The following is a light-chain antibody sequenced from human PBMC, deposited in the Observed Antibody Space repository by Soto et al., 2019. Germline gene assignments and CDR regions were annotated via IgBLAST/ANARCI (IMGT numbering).Light chain of an antibody. V-gene: IGKV3-20*01. Sequence: EIVLTQSPGTLSLSPGERASLSCRASQSVSSSYLAWYQQIPGQAPRLLINDASRRATGIPDRFSGSGSGTDFTLTISRLEPQDFAVYYCQQYGSSPPTVGQGTKVDI. J-gene: IGKJ1*01. CDR3: QQYGSSPPT. CDR2: DAS. CDR1: QSVSSSY.